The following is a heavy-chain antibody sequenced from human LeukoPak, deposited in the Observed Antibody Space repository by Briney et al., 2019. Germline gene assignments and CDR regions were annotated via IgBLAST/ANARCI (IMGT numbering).Heavy chain of an antibody. CDR2: IFHSGST. CDR1: GGSISSSSYY. V-gene: IGHV4-39*07. CDR3: ARTKRWRPYFDY. D-gene: IGHD5-24*01. Sequence: PSETLSLTCTVSGGSISSSSYYWGWLRDPPGRGLEGIGSIFHSGSTYCHPSLKSRVTISVDRSKNQFSLKLSSVTAEGTAVYYCARTKRWRPYFDYWGQGTLVTVSS. J-gene: IGHJ4*02.